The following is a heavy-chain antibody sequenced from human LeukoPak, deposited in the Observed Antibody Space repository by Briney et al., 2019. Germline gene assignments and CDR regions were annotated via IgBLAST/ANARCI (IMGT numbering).Heavy chain of an antibody. CDR3: ARRRDLYSGSYYPFDY. V-gene: IGHV5-51*01. J-gene: IGHJ4*02. Sequence: GESLKISCKGSGFRFNNYWIGWVRQMPGKGLKWMGIIYPGDSDARYSPSFQGQVTISADKSISTAYLQWSSLKASDTAMYYCARRRDLYSGSYYPFDYWGQGTLVTVSS. D-gene: IGHD1-26*01. CDR2: IYPGDSDA. CDR1: GFRFNNYW.